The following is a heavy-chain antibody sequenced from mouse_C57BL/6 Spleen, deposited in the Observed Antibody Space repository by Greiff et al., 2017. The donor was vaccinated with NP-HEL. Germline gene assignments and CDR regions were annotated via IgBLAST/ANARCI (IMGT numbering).Heavy chain of an antibody. Sequence: VQLQQSGPELVKPGASVKLSCKASGYTFTSYDINWVKQRPGQGLEWIGWIYPRDGSTKDNEKLKGKATLTVYKSSSTAYMELHSLTSEDSAVYFCARRYYGSSYWYFDVWGTGTTVTVSS. V-gene: IGHV1-85*01. CDR2: IYPRDGST. CDR3: ARRYYGSSYWYFDV. J-gene: IGHJ1*03. D-gene: IGHD1-1*01. CDR1: GYTFTSYD.